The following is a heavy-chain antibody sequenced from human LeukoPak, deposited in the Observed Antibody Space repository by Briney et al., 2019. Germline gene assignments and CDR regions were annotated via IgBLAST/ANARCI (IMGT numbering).Heavy chain of an antibody. CDR2: IYSGGRT. J-gene: IGHJ4*02. V-gene: IGHV3-53*01. CDR1: GFTFSSYA. CDR3: ARDKNY. Sequence: TGGSLRLSCAASGFTFSSYAMSWVRQAPGKGLEWVSIIYSGGRTYYADSVKGRFTISRDNSKNTLYLQMNSLRAEDTAVYYCARDKNYWGRGTLVTVSS.